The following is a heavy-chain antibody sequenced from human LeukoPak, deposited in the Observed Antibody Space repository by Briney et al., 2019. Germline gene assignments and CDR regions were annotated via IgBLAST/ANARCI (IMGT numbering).Heavy chain of an antibody. Sequence: GGSLRLSCAASGFTFSSYAMSWVRQAPGKGLEWVSAISGSGGSTYYADSVKGRFTISRDNSKNTLYLQKNSLRDEDAAVYYCGRGSYDGAAVLHGAFDMWGKETMVTVSS. CDR2: ISGSGGST. J-gene: IGHJ3*02. D-gene: IGHD2/OR15-2a*01. CDR1: GFTFSSYA. CDR3: GRGSYDGAAVLHGAFDM. V-gene: IGHV3-23*01.